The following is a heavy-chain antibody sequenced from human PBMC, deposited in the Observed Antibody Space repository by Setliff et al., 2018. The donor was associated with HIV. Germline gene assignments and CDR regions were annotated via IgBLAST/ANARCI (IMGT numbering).Heavy chain of an antibody. CDR2: IRSDETNK. Sequence: GGSLRLSCAASGFTFSSYGMHWVRQAPGKGLEWVAFIRSDETNKYYSDSVKGRFTIPRDTSKNTLFLQINSLRAEDTAVYYCARGPSSTHWSPGYFQHWGQGTPVTV. V-gene: IGHV3-30*02. D-gene: IGHD2-8*02. CDR3: ARGPSSTHWSPGYFQH. CDR1: GFTFSSYG. J-gene: IGHJ1*01.